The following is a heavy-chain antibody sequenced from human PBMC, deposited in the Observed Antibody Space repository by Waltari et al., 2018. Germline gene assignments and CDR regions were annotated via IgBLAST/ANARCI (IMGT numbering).Heavy chain of an antibody. CDR1: GLTFNNAW. CDR3: TQIALWFGDPVDY. Sequence: EVQLVESGGGLVEPGGSLRLSCGASGLTFNNAWMHWVRQAPGKGLEWLGRIKSDTYGGTTDYAAPVKGRFTISRDDSKNTLYLQMNSLKTEDTAVYYCTQIALWFGDPVDYWGQGTLVTVSA. V-gene: IGHV3-15*07. J-gene: IGHJ4*02. CDR2: IKSDTYGGTT. D-gene: IGHD3-10*01.